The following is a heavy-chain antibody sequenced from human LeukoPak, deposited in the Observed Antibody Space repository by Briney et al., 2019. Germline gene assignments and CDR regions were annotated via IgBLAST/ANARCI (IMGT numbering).Heavy chain of an antibody. CDR1: GYTFIHYY. J-gene: IGHJ4*02. Sequence: ASVKVSCKPSGYTFIHYYIHWVRQAPGHGHEWVGWINPNNGDTTYTEKFQGRITVTRDTSISTAYLELSRLRTNDTAVYYCGRARRLYNYGVDYWGQGTLVTVSS. V-gene: IGHV1-2*02. D-gene: IGHD5-18*01. CDR3: GRARRLYNYGVDY. CDR2: INPNNGDT.